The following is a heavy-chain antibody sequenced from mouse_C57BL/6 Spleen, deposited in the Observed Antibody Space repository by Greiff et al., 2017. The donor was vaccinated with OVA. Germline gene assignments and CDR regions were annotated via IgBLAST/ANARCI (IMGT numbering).Heavy chain of an antibody. D-gene: IGHD1-1*01. V-gene: IGHV5-17*01. CDR1: GFTFRDYG. J-gene: IGHJ1*03. CDR2: ISSGSSTN. CDR3: SRDSSDCYFDA. Sequence: EVMLVESGGGLVKPGGSLKLSCAASGFTFRDYGMHWVRQAPEKGLEWVAYISSGSSTNYYADTVKGRFTISRENAKNTLFLQMTSLMSEDTAMYYCSRDSSDCYFDAWGTGTTVTVSS.